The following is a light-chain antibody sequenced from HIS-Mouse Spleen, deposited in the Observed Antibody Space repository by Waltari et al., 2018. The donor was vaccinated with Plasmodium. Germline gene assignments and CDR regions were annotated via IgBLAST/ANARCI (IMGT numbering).Light chain of an antibody. J-gene: IGKJ2*01. CDR1: QSVLYSSNNKNY. CDR3: QQYYSTPYT. V-gene: IGKV4-1*01. CDR2: WAS. Sequence: DIVMTLSPDSLAVSLGERGTINCKYSQSVLYSSNNKNYLAWYQQKPGQPPKLLIYWASTRESGVPDRFSGSGSGTDFTLTISSLQAEDVAVYYCQQYYSTPYTFGQGTKLEIK.